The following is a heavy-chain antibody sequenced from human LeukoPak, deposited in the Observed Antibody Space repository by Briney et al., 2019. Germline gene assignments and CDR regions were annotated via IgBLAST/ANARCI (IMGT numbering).Heavy chain of an antibody. J-gene: IGHJ4*02. CDR2: IIPIFGTA. D-gene: IGHD6-19*01. CDR1: GYTFSNYG. CDR3: AREGAVAGTRYFDY. V-gene: IGHV1-69*13. Sequence: ASVKVSCKTSGYTFSNYGISWVRQAPGQGLEWMGGIIPIFGTANYAQKFQGRVTITADESTSTAYMELSSLRSEDTAVYYCAREGAVAGTRYFDYWGQGTLVTVSS.